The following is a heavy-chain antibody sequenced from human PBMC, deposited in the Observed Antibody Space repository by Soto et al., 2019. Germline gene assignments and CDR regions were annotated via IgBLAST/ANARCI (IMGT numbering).Heavy chain of an antibody. CDR1: GYTFTSYD. D-gene: IGHD2-15*01. Sequence: ASVKVSCKASGYTFTSYDINWVRQATGQGLEWMGWMNPNSGNTGYAQKFRGRVTMTRNTSISTAYMELSSLRSEDTAVYYCARGGGYCSGGSCNWFDPWGQGTLVTVSS. V-gene: IGHV1-8*01. J-gene: IGHJ5*02. CDR3: ARGGGYCSGGSCNWFDP. CDR2: MNPNSGNT.